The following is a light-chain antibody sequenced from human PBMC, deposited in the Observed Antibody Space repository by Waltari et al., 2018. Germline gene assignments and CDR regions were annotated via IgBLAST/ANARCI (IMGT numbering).Light chain of an antibody. CDR1: QSVGTK. J-gene: IGKJ1*01. V-gene: IGKV3-15*01. Sequence: EIEMTQSPATLSVSPGERATLSCRASQSVGTKFAWYQQKPGQAPRLLIYAAYTRAPGIPARCSGSGSGTEFTLTTSSLQSDDFAVYHCLQYSHWPPWTFGQGTKVEIK. CDR3: LQYSHWPPWT. CDR2: AAY.